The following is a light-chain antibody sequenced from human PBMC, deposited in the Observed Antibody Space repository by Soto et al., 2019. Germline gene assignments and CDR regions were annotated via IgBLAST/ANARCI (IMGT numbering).Light chain of an antibody. Sequence: EIVLTQSPAILSLSPGERATLSCRASQSVSSYLTWYQQKPGQAPSLLIYAASNRATGIPDRFSGSGSGTDCTLTISRLEPEDFAVYYCQLYSRSPRQITFGQGTRLEIK. CDR3: QLYSRSPRQIT. CDR2: AAS. V-gene: IGKV3-20*01. CDR1: QSVSSY. J-gene: IGKJ5*01.